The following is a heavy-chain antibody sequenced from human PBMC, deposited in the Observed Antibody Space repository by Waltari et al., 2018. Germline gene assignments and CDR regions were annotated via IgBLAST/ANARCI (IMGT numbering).Heavy chain of an antibody. CDR1: GFAFSSFW. CDR2: INSDGSST. CDR3: ASARYSGTYYNDY. J-gene: IGHJ4*02. D-gene: IGHD1-26*01. Sequence: EVQLVESGGGLVQPGGSLRLSCAASGFAFSSFWMHWVRQAPGKGLVGVSRINSDGSSTSYADSGKVRFTISRDNAKNTLYLQMNSLRAEDTAVYYCASARYSGTYYNDYWGQGMLVTVSP. V-gene: IGHV3-74*01.